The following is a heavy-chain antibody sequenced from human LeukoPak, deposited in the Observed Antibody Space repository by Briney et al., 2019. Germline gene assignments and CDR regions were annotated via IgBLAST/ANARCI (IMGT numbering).Heavy chain of an antibody. V-gene: IGHV1-8*03. Sequence: ASVKVSCKASGYTFTSYDINWVRQATGQGLEWMGWMNPNSGNTGYAQKFQGRVTITRNTSISTAYMELSSPRSEDTAVYYCARGEWELNAFDVWGQGTMVTVSS. CDR2: MNPNSGNT. D-gene: IGHD1-26*01. J-gene: IGHJ3*01. CDR1: GYTFTSYD. CDR3: ARGEWELNAFDV.